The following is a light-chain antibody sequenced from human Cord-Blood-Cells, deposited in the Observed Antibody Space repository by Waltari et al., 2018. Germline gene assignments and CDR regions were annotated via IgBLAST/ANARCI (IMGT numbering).Light chain of an antibody. CDR1: SSHDGGYNY. CDR2: EVS. V-gene: IGLV2-8*01. CDR3: SSYAGSNNV. Sequence: QSALTQPPSASGSPGPSVTISCTGTSSHDGGYNYVSWYQQHPGKAPKLMIYEVSKRPSGVPDLFSGSKSGNTASLTVSGLQAEDEADYYCSSYAGSNNVFGGGTKLTVL. J-gene: IGLJ3*02.